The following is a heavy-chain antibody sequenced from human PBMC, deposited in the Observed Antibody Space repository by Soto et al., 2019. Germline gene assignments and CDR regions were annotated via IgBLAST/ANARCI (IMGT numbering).Heavy chain of an antibody. J-gene: IGHJ5*01. CDR3: ARMETFGSLNLFAS. V-gene: IGHV1-8*01. CDR1: GYSFTNND. D-gene: IGHD3-16*01. CDR2: MNPGSGDT. Sequence: ASVKVSCKASGYSFTNNDVSWVRQATGQGLEWMGWMNPGSGDTGYAQKFQGRVTMTRDISIATAYMELSSLRSDDTAIYYCARMETFGSLNLFASWGQGTLVPGSS.